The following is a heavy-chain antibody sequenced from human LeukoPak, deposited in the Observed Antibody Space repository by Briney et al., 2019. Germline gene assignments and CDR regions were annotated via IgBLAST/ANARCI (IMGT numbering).Heavy chain of an antibody. Sequence: PGGSLRLSCAASGFTFSDYYVTWIRQAPGKGLEWVSYISSSGSAIYYADSVKGRFTISRDYAKNSLYLQMNSLRAEDTAVYYCARDNYDSSGYRIPFDYWGQGTLVTVSS. CDR2: ISSSGSAI. D-gene: IGHD3-22*01. J-gene: IGHJ4*02. CDR1: GFTFSDYY. CDR3: ARDNYDSSGYRIPFDY. V-gene: IGHV3-11*01.